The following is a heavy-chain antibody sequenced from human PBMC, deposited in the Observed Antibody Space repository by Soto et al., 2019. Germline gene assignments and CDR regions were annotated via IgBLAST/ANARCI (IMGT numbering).Heavy chain of an antibody. J-gene: IGHJ6*02. CDR1: GGTFSSYA. D-gene: IGHD1-7*01. Sequence: QVQLVQSGAEVKKPGSSVKVSCKASGGTFSSYAISWVRQAPGQWLEWMGGIIPIFGTANYAQKFQGRVTITADESTSTAYMELSSLRSEDTAVYYCARVVDNWNYGTYYYYGMDVWGQGTTVTVSS. CDR3: ARVVDNWNYGTYYYYGMDV. CDR2: IIPIFGTA. V-gene: IGHV1-69*01.